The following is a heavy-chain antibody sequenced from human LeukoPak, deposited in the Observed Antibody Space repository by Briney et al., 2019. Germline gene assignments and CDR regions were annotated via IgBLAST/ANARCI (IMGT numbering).Heavy chain of an antibody. CDR3: ASFYTHAEYFQH. J-gene: IGHJ1*01. V-gene: IGHV4-59*01. CDR2: IYYSGST. Sequence: SKTLSLTCTVSGGSISSYYWSWIRQPPGKGLEWIGYIYYSGSTNYNPSLKSRVTISVDTSKNQFSLKLSSVTAADTAVYYCASFYTHAEYFQHWGQGTLVTVSS. CDR1: GGSISSYY. D-gene: IGHD3-16*01.